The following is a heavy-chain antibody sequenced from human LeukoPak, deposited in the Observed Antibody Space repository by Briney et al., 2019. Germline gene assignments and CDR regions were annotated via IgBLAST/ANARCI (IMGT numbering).Heavy chain of an antibody. CDR3: ARGFGTVTTFDY. Sequence: GGSLRLSCVASGFTFSDYWIHWVRQAPGKGLVWVSRISSDGDTTNYADSVKGRFTISRDNAKNTLYLQMNSLRVEDTAVYYCARGFGTVTTFDYWGQGTLVTVSS. CDR1: GFTFSDYW. V-gene: IGHV3-74*01. J-gene: IGHJ4*02. CDR2: ISSDGDTT. D-gene: IGHD4-17*01.